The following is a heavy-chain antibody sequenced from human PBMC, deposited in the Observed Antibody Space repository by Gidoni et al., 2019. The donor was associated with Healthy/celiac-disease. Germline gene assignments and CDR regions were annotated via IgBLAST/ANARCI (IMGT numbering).Heavy chain of an antibody. CDR3: AKDFTGDYLIDY. D-gene: IGHD4-17*01. CDR2: ISGSGGST. J-gene: IGHJ4*02. CDR1: GFTFSSYA. Sequence: EVQLLESGGGLVQPGGSLRLSCAASGFTFSSYAMSWVRQAPGKGLEWVSAISGSGGSTYYADAVKGRFTISRDNSKNTLYLQMNSLRAEDTAVYYCAKDFTGDYLIDYWGQGTLVTVSS. V-gene: IGHV3-23*01.